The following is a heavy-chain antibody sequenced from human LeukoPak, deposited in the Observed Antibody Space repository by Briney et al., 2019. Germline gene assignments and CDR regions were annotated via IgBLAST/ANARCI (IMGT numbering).Heavy chain of an antibody. Sequence: SVKVSCKASGGTFSSYAISWVRQAPGQGLEWMGRIIPILGIANYAQKFQGRVTITADKSTSTAYMELSSLRSEDTAVYYCARVRTVVAAATAVAAFDIWGQGTMVTVSS. J-gene: IGHJ3*02. CDR3: ARVRTVVAAATAVAAFDI. CDR2: IIPILGIA. CDR1: GGTFSSYA. D-gene: IGHD2-15*01. V-gene: IGHV1-69*04.